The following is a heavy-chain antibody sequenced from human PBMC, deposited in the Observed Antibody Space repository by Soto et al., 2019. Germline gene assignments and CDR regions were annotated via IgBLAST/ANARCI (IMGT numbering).Heavy chain of an antibody. J-gene: IGHJ6*02. V-gene: IGHV5-51*01. CDR1: GYSFTSYW. CDR2: IYPGDSDT. CDR3: ARLDTAMVTLGYYYGMDV. Sequence: PGESLKISCKGSGYSFTSYWIGWVRQMPGKGLEWMGIIYPGDSDTRYSPSFQGQVTISADKSISTAYLQWSSLKASDTAMYYCARLDTAMVTLGYYYGMDVWGQGTTVTVSS. D-gene: IGHD5-18*01.